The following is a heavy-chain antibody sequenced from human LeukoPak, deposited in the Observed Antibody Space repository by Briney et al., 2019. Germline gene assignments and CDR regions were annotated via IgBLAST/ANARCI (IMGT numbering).Heavy chain of an antibody. Sequence: PGGSLRLSCAASGFTLSSYWMHWVRQAPGKGLVWVSHINKDGNTITYVDSVKGRFTISRDNAKNTLYLQMNSLRAEDTAVYYCVRGLGAYQFDYWGQGTLVTVSS. CDR2: INKDGNTI. V-gene: IGHV3-74*01. D-gene: IGHD2-2*01. CDR1: GFTLSSYW. J-gene: IGHJ4*02. CDR3: VRGLGAYQFDY.